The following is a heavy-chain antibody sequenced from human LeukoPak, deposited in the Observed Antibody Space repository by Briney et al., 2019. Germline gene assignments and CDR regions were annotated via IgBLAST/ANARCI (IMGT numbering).Heavy chain of an antibody. J-gene: IGHJ3*02. Sequence: PGGSLRLSCAASGFTFSSYGIHWVRQAPGKGLEWVAFIRYDGSNKYYADSVKGRFTISRDNSKNTLYLQMNSLRAEDTAVYYCAKEMRYYDSSGYPPDAFDIWGQGTMVTVSS. CDR1: GFTFSSYG. D-gene: IGHD3-22*01. V-gene: IGHV3-30*02. CDR3: AKEMRYYDSSGYPPDAFDI. CDR2: IRYDGSNK.